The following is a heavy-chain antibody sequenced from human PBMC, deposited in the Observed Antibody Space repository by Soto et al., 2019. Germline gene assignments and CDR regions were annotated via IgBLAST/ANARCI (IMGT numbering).Heavy chain of an antibody. CDR3: ARGRNIVLMVYAPFDY. Sequence: SVKVSCKASGGTFINYPINWVRQAPGQGLEWMGGIIPIFGTTNYAQKFQGRVTTTADKSTTTAYMELSSLRSEDTAVYYCARGRNIVLMVYAPFDYWGQGTLVTVSS. CDR1: GGTFINYP. J-gene: IGHJ4*02. V-gene: IGHV1-69*06. CDR2: IIPIFGTT. D-gene: IGHD2-8*01.